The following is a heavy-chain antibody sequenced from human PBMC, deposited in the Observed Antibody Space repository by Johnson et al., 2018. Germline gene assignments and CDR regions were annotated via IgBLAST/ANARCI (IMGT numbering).Heavy chain of an antibody. CDR2: INWNGGST. CDR3: AGAADSSGWYFGACDI. CDR1: GFTFSSYS. D-gene: IGHD6-19*01. J-gene: IGHJ3*02. Sequence: VQLQESGGGLVKPGGSLRLSCAASGFTFSSYSMNWVRQAPGKGLEWVSGINWNGGSTGYADSVNGRFTISRDNAKNSLYLQMNSLRAEDTALYYCAGAADSSGWYFGACDIWGQGTMVTVSS. V-gene: IGHV3-20*04.